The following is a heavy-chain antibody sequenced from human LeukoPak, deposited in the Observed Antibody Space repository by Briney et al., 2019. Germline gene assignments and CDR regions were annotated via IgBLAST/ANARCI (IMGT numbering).Heavy chain of an antibody. V-gene: IGHV4-31*03. CDR3: ARRLIVVAVFDY. CDR1: GGSISSGGYY. D-gene: IGHD3-22*01. Sequence: SETLSLTCTVSGGSISSGGYYWSWIRQHPGTGLEWIGYIYYSGSTYYNPSLKSRVTISVDTSKNQFSLKLSSVTAADTAVYYCARRLIVVAVFDYWGQGTLVTVSS. J-gene: IGHJ4*02. CDR2: IYYSGST.